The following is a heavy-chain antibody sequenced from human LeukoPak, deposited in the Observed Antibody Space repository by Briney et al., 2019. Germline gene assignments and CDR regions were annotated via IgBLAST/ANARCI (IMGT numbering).Heavy chain of an antibody. J-gene: IGHJ3*02. CDR2: IYTSGST. D-gene: IGHD6-13*01. CDR1: GGSISSYY. CDR3: ARGRPSIAAAVGAFDI. Sequence: SETLSLTCTVSGGSISSYYWSWIRQPAGKGLEWIGGIYTSGSTNYNPSLKSRVTMSVDTSKNQFSLKLSSVTAADTAVYYCARGRPSIAAAVGAFDIWGQGTMVTVSS. V-gene: IGHV4-4*07.